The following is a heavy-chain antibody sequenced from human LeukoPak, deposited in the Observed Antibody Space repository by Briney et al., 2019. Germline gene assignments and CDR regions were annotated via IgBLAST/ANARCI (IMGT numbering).Heavy chain of an antibody. CDR3: ARDRYVQGWLDP. Sequence: GGSLRLSCAASGFTFDDYGMSWVRQAPGKGLEWVSSIIWNGDSTGYADSVKGRFTISRDNAKNSLYLQMNSLRAEDTALYYCARDRYVQGWLDPWGQGTLVTVSS. CDR1: GFTFDDYG. V-gene: IGHV3-20*04. D-gene: IGHD3-10*02. CDR2: IIWNGDST. J-gene: IGHJ5*02.